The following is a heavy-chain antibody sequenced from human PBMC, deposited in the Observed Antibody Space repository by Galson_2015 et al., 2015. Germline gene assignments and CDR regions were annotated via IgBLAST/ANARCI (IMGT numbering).Heavy chain of an antibody. CDR3: AREVYGGYDFRPWFDP. V-gene: IGHV1-18*01. CDR1: GYTFTSYG. J-gene: IGHJ5*02. CDR2: ISAYNGNT. Sequence: SVKVSCKASGYTFTSYGISWVRQAPGQGLEWMGWISAYNGNTNYAQKLQGRVTMTTDTPTSTAYMELRSLRSDDTAVYYCAREVYGGYDFRPWFDPWGQGTLVTVSS. D-gene: IGHD5-12*01.